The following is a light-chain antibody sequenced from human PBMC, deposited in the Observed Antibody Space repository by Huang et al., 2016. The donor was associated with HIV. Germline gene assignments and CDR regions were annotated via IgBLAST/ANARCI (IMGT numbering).Light chain of an antibody. J-gene: IGKJ1*01. Sequence: EIVLTQSPATLSLSPGERATLSCRASQSVSSYLAWYQQKPCQAPRLLIYDASNRATGIPARFSGSGSGTDFTLTISSLEPEDFAVYYCQQRSSWPRTFGQGTKVEIK. CDR3: QQRSSWPRT. CDR1: QSVSSY. V-gene: IGKV3-11*01. CDR2: DAS.